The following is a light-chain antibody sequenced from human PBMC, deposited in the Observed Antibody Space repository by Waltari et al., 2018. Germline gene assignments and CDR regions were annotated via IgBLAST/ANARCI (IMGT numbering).Light chain of an antibody. V-gene: IGLV1-47*01. CDR2: RNN. CDR3: AAWDDSLSGWV. CDR1: SSNIGRKY. Sequence: QSVLTQPPSASGTPGQRVTISCSGSSSNIGRKYVSLYQQLPGTAPKPLIYRNNQRPSGVPDRVSGSKSGTSASLAISGLRSEDEADYYCAAWDDSLSGWVFGGGTKLTVL. J-gene: IGLJ3*02.